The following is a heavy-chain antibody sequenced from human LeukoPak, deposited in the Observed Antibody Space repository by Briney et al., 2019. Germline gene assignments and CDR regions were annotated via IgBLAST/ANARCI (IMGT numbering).Heavy chain of an antibody. J-gene: IGHJ4*02. V-gene: IGHV4-4*02. CDR2: IYYSGST. CDR3: ARALESSGSDY. D-gene: IGHD6-19*01. CDR1: GGSLNSATW. Sequence: SGTLSLTCAVSGGSLNSATWWTWVRQPPGKGLEWNGEIYYSGSTNYNPSLKSRVTISLDKSKNQFSLKLSSVTAADTAVYYCARALESSGSDYWGQGTLVTVSS.